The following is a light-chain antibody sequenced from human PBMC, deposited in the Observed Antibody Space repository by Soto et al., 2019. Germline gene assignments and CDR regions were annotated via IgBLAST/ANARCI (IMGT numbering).Light chain of an antibody. CDR3: QQSMTGPLT. Sequence: DIQMTQSPSSLSASVGDRVTITCRASQSINGYLNWYQQKLGEAPNRLIYAVSSLQSGVPSRFSGSGSGTVFTLTISSLQPEDFASYFCQQSMTGPLTFGGGTKVEIK. CDR1: QSINGY. V-gene: IGKV1-39*01. CDR2: AVS. J-gene: IGKJ4*01.